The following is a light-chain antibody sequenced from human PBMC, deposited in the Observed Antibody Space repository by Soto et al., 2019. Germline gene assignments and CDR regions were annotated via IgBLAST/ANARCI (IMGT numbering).Light chain of an antibody. Sequence: QSALTQPASVSGSPGQSITISCTGTSSDVGAYNYVSWYQQHPGKAPKLMIYEVRNRPSGVSDRFSGSKSGNTASLTISGPEAEDEADYYCSSYISSGTLVFGEGTKPAVL. V-gene: IGLV2-14*01. CDR3: SSYISSGTLV. J-gene: IGLJ2*01. CDR1: SSDVGAYNY. CDR2: EVR.